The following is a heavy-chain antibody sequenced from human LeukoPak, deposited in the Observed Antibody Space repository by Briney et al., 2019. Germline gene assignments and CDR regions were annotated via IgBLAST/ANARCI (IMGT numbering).Heavy chain of an antibody. Sequence: SETLSLTCTVSGGSISRYYWSWIRQPPGKGLEWIGYIYYSGSTNYNPSLKSRVTISVDTSKNQFSLKLSSVTAADTAVYYCARFRIPLGPGATYGMDVWGQGTTVTVSS. V-gene: IGHV4-59*01. J-gene: IGHJ6*02. CDR2: IYYSGST. CDR3: ARFRIPLGPGATYGMDV. CDR1: GGSISRYY.